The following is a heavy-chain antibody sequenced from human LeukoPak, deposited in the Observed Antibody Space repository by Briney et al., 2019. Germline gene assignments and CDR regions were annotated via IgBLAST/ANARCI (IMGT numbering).Heavy chain of an antibody. J-gene: IGHJ4*02. CDR2: IIPIFGTA. Sequence: SVKVSCKASGGTFSSYAMSWVRQAPGQGLEWMGVIIPIFGTANYAQKFQGRVTITTDESTSTAYMALSSLRSEDTAVYYCARDRRDYYDSSGYCRLDYWGQGTLVTVSS. CDR1: GGTFSSYA. D-gene: IGHD3-22*01. V-gene: IGHV1-69*05. CDR3: ARDRRDYYDSSGYCRLDY.